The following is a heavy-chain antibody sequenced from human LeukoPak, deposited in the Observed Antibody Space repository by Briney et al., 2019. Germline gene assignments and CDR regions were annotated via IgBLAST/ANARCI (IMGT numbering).Heavy chain of an antibody. D-gene: IGHD5-12*01. Sequence: AGGSLRLSCAASGFTFSNYGMHWVRQAPGKGLEWVAFIRYDGSNKYYADPVKGRFTISRDNSKNTLYLQMNSLRAEDTAVYYCARGPSGYHNTGGQGTLVTVSS. V-gene: IGHV3-30*02. CDR1: GFTFSNYG. CDR2: IRYDGSNK. J-gene: IGHJ4*02. CDR3: ARGPSGYHNT.